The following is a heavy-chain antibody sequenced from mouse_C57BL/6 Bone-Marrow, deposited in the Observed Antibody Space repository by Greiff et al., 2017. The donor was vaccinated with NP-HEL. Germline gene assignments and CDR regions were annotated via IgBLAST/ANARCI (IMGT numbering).Heavy chain of an antibody. CDR2: IWTGGGT. Sequence: VMLVESGPGLVAPSQSLSITCTVSGFSLTSYAISWVRQPPGKGLEWLGVIWTGGGTNYNSALKSRLSISKDNSKSQVFLKMNSLQTDDTARYYCARNRRSSGYVGDFDYWGQGTTLTVSS. CDR1: GFSLTSYA. D-gene: IGHD3-2*02. CDR3: ARNRRSSGYVGDFDY. V-gene: IGHV2-9-1*01. J-gene: IGHJ2*01.